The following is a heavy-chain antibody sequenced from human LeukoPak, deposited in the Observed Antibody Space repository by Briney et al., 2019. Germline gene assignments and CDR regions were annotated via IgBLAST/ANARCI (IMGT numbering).Heavy chain of an antibody. Sequence: GGSLRLSCAASGLTFNNYWMSWVRQAPGKGLEWVANIKQDGSEKYYVDSVKGRFTISRDNAKNSLYLQMNSLRAEDTAVYYCARENYYDSSGYLDYWGQGTLVTVSS. CDR1: GLTFNNYW. D-gene: IGHD3-22*01. CDR2: IKQDGSEK. V-gene: IGHV3-7*01. J-gene: IGHJ4*02. CDR3: ARENYYDSSGYLDY.